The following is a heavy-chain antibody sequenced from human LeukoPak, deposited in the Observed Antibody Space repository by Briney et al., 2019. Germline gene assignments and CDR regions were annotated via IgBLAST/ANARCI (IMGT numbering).Heavy chain of an antibody. CDR2: ISRSSSYI. CDR3: AREIAVAGLDAFDI. J-gene: IGHJ3*02. Sequence: GGSLRLSCAASGFTFSSYSMNWVRQAPGKGLEWVSSISRSSSYIYYADSVKGRFTISRDNAKNSLYLQMNSLRAEDTAVYYCAREIAVAGLDAFDIWGQGTMVTVSS. D-gene: IGHD6-19*01. V-gene: IGHV3-21*01. CDR1: GFTFSSYS.